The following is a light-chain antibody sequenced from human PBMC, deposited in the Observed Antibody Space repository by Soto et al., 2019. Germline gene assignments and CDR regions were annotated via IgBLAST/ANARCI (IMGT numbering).Light chain of an antibody. J-gene: IGKJ5*01. CDR2: DAS. CDR1: RSVSSS. CDR3: QQRSSSIT. V-gene: IGKV3-11*01. Sequence: EIVLTQSPVTLSLSPGERATLSCRASRSVSSSLAWYQQKPGQAPRLLIYDASNTATGIPARFSGSGSGTDFTLTISSLEPEDFAIYYCQQRSSSITFGQGTRLETK.